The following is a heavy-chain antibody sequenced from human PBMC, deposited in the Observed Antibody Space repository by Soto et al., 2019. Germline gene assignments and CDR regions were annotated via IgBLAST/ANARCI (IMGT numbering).Heavy chain of an antibody. J-gene: IGHJ4*02. D-gene: IGHD3-9*01. V-gene: IGHV3-30*03. CDR3: ATEYYDVLTGYLTSGFDY. CDR1: GFTFSSYG. CDR2: ISYDGSNK. Sequence: QVQLVESGGGVVQPGRSLRLSCAASGFTFSSYGMHWVRQAPGKGLEWVAVISYDGSNKYYADSAKGRFTISRDNSKITLYLQMKSLGAEARSVYYCATEYYDVLTGYLTSGFDYWGQGTLVTVSS.